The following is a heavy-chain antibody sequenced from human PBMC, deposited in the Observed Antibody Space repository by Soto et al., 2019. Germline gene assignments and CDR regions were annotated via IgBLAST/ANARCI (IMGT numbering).Heavy chain of an antibody. CDR1: GFTFSSYA. J-gene: IGHJ4*02. V-gene: IGHV3-23*01. Sequence: EVQLLESGGGLVQPGGSLRLSCTASGFTFSSYAMSWVRQAPGKGLEWVSAISGSGGSTYYADSVKGRFTISRDNSKNTMYLQMNSLSAEDTAVYYCARRASGWFFDYWGQGTLVTVSS. CDR3: ARRASGWFFDY. D-gene: IGHD6-19*01. CDR2: ISGSGGST.